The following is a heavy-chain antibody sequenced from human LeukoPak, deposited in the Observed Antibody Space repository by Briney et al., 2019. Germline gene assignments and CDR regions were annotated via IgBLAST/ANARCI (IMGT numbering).Heavy chain of an antibody. CDR3: TKDFRGSGYFFDY. V-gene: IGHV3-23*01. D-gene: IGHD3-10*01. CDR1: GFTFNNHA. Sequence: GGSLRLSCVVSGFTFNNHAMSWVRQAPGKGLEWVSAISGSGDNTFYAGSVRGRFTISRDNSKNTLYLQMDSLGAEDTAIYYCTKDFRGSGYFFDYWGQGTPVTVSS. J-gene: IGHJ4*02. CDR2: ISGSGDNT.